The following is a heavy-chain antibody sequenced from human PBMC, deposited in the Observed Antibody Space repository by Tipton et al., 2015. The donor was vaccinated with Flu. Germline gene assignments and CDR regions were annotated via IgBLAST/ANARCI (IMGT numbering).Heavy chain of an antibody. V-gene: IGHV4-39*01. CDR1: SGTVSNSRSY. CDR3: AGTTYGSGTI. J-gene: IGHJ4*02. Sequence: TLSLTCTVSSGTVSNSRSYWGWIRQSPGKGLEWIGSIYYYGSAYFNPSLKSRVIISVDTSKDQFSLRLSSVTAADTAVYYCAGTTYGSGTIWGQGTLVTVSS. D-gene: IGHD3-10*01. CDR2: IYYYGSA.